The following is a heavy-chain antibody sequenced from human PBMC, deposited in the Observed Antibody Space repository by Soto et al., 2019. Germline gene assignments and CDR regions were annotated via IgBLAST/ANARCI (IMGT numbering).Heavy chain of an antibody. CDR2: ISYDGSNK. J-gene: IGHJ4*02. CDR1: GFTFSSYG. D-gene: IGHD1-26*01. Sequence: QVQLVESGGGVVQPGRSLRLSCAASGFTFSSYGMHWVRQAPGKGLEWVAVISYDGSNKYYADSVKGRFTISRDNSKNTLYLQMNSLRAEDTAVYYCAKEREHGWELLQRSWNFDYWGQGTLVTVSS. CDR3: AKEREHGWELLQRSWNFDY. V-gene: IGHV3-30*18.